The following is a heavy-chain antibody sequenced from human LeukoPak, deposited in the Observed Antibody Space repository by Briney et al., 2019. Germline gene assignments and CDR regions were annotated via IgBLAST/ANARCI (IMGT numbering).Heavy chain of an antibody. CDR3: AIVAVGIKYGVADY. J-gene: IGHJ4*02. Sequence: GSLRLSCAASGVTFSSYAMTWVRQAPGKGLEWVSGISVSGDNTYYADFVKGRFTISRDNSKNTLYLQTISLTAGDTAVYYCAIVAVGIKYGVADYWGQGTLVTVSS. CDR2: ISVSGDNT. D-gene: IGHD6-13*01. CDR1: GVTFSSYA. V-gene: IGHV3-23*01.